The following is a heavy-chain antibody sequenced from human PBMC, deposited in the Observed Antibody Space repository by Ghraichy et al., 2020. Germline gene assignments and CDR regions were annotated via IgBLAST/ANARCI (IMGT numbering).Heavy chain of an antibody. D-gene: IGHD6-19*01. Sequence: ASVKVSCKASGYTFTNYGITWVRQAPGQGLEWMGWINTDNGNKNYAQQLQDRVTLTTDTSTTTAYMELRSLRSDDTAVYYCARELFGYSTGWAFDYWGQGTLVTVSS. CDR3: ARELFGYSTGWAFDY. CDR2: INTDNGNK. CDR1: GYTFTNYG. J-gene: IGHJ4*02. V-gene: IGHV1-18*01.